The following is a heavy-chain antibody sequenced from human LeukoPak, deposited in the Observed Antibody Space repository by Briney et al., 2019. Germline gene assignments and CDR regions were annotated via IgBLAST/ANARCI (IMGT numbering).Heavy chain of an antibody. V-gene: IGHV3-48*03. D-gene: IGHD1/OR15-1a*01. CDR3: ARNNIYGFDI. CDR1: GFTFSSYE. J-gene: IGHJ3*02. CDR2: ISSSGSTI. Sequence: GGSLRLSCAASGFTFSSYEMNWVRQAPGKGLEWVSYISSSGSTIYYADSVKGRFTISRDNAKNSLYLQMNSLRAEDTAVYYCARNNIYGFDIWGQGTMVTVSS.